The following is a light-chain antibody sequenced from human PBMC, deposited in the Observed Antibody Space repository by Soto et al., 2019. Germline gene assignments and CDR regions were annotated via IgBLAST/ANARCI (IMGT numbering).Light chain of an antibody. Sequence: DIVLTQSPATLSLSSGERATLSCRASQSVSSSLAWYQQKPGQAPRLLIYDASNRASGIPARFSGSGSGTDVTLTISSLEPEDFAIYYCQQRHNWLTFGGGTKVEVK. CDR3: QQRHNWLT. CDR1: QSVSSS. J-gene: IGKJ4*01. CDR2: DAS. V-gene: IGKV3-11*01.